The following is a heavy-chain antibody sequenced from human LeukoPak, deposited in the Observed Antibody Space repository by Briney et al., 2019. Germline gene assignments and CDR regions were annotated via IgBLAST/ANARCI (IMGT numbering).Heavy chain of an antibody. CDR1: GFTFSSYW. J-gene: IGHJ5*02. V-gene: IGHV3-7*03. D-gene: IGHD6-13*01. Sequence: GGSLRLSCAASGFTFSSYWMSWVRQAPGKGLEWVANIKQDGSEKYYVDSVEGRFTISRDNAKNSLYLQMNSLRAEDTAVYYCARVRRIAAAGEGLSWGQGTLVTVSS. CDR2: IKQDGSEK. CDR3: ARVRRIAAAGEGLS.